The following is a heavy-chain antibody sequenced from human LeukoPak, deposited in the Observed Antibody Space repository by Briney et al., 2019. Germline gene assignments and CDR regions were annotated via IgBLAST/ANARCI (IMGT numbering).Heavy chain of an antibody. D-gene: IGHD3-10*01. CDR1: GYTFTSYY. J-gene: IGHJ6*03. V-gene: IGHV1-46*01. Sequence: ASVKVSCKASGYTFTSYYMHWVRQAPGQGLEWMGIINPSGGSTSYAQKFQGRVPMTRDTSTSTVYMELSSLRSEDTAVYYCARNHVTMVRGVNYYMDVWGKGTTVTISS. CDR3: ARNHVTMVRGVNYYMDV. CDR2: INPSGGST.